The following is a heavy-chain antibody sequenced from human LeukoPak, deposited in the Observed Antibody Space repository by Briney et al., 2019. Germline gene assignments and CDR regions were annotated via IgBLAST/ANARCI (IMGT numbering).Heavy chain of an antibody. V-gene: IGHV3-21*01. Sequence: GGSLRLSCAASGFTFSSYSMNWVRQAPGKGLEWVSSISSSSSYIYYADSVKGRFTISRDNAKNSLYLQMNSLRAEDTAVYYCARVRIQLSPYYGMDVWGQGTTVTVSS. CDR3: ARVRIQLSPYYGMDV. CDR1: GFTFSSYS. D-gene: IGHD5-18*01. J-gene: IGHJ6*02. CDR2: ISSSSSYI.